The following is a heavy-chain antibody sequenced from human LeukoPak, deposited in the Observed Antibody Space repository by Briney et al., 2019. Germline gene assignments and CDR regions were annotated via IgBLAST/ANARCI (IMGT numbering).Heavy chain of an antibody. D-gene: IGHD5-18*01. CDR3: ARDKNTAVSAFDP. CDR2: INPNNGGT. V-gene: IGHV1-2*02. J-gene: IGHJ5*02. Sequence: ASVKVSCKTSGYIFIDYYLHWVRQAPGQGLEWMGWINPNNGGTHYAQKFQGRVTVTRGTSIRTAYMELSGLRSDDTALYYCARDKNTAVSAFDPWGQGTLVTVSS. CDR1: GYIFIDYY.